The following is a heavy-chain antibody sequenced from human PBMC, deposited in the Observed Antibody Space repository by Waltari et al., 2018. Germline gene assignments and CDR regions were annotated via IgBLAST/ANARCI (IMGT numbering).Heavy chain of an antibody. CDR2: ISYDGSKK. V-gene: IGHV3-30*18. CDR1: GVTFSSYG. Sequence: QVQLVESGGGVVQPGRSLRLSCAASGVTFSSYGMHWVRQVPGKGLEWVAVISYDGSKKYYADSVKGRFTISRDNSKNTLYLQMNSLRAEDTAVYYCAKELRRYCSSTSCHGNADWGQGTLVTVSS. D-gene: IGHD2-2*01. CDR3: AKELRRYCSSTSCHGNAD. J-gene: IGHJ4*02.